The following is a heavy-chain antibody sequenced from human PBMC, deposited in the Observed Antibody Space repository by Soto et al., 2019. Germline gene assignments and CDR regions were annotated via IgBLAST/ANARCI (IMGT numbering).Heavy chain of an antibody. CDR2: IYYSGST. J-gene: IGHJ6*02. V-gene: IGHV4-59*08. Sequence: PSETLSLTCTVSGGSISSYYWSWIRQPPGKGLEWIGYIYYSGSTNYNPSLKSRVTISVDTSKNQFSLKLSSVTAADTAVYYCARHPDVDYDILTGTASYYYGMDVWGQGTTVTVSS. CDR3: ARHPDVDYDILTGTASYYYGMDV. CDR1: GGSISSYY. D-gene: IGHD3-9*01.